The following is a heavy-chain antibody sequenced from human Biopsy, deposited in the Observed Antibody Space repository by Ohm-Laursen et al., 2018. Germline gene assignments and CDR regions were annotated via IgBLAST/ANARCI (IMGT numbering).Heavy chain of an antibody. J-gene: IGHJ3*01. D-gene: IGHD3-3*01. Sequence: GTLPLTCTVSDDSIRNFYWTWIRQPPGQGLEWIGHASYSGYTNYNPSLKSRVTISVDTSKNHFSLNLRSVTAADTAVYSCARLGNFWNAEDGLDLWGLGTMVTVSS. CDR1: DDSIRNFY. CDR2: ASYSGYT. CDR3: ARLGNFWNAEDGLDL. V-gene: IGHV4-59*08.